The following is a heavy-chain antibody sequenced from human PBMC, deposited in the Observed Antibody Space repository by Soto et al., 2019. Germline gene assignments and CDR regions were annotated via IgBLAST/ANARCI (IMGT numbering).Heavy chain of an antibody. CDR2: IWYDGSNK. D-gene: IGHD2-21*02. Sequence: QVQLVESGGGVVQPGRSLRLSCVASGFTFSSYGMHWVRQAPGKGLEWVAVIWYDGSNKYYADSVKGRFTISRDNSKNTLYLQMNSLRAEDTAVYYCAREDIVVVTAAPGAFDIWGQGTMVTVSS. CDR1: GFTFSSYG. V-gene: IGHV3-33*01. J-gene: IGHJ3*02. CDR3: AREDIVVVTAAPGAFDI.